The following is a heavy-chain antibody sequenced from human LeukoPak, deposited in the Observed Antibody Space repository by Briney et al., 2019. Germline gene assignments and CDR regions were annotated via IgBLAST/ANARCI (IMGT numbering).Heavy chain of an antibody. Sequence: GGSLRLSCAASGFTFDDYAMHWVRQAPGKGLEWVSGVSWSSGSIGYADSVKGRFTISRDNAKNSLYLQMDSLRAEDTALYYCAKDISLGSRFWYFDLWGRGTLVIVSS. D-gene: IGHD3-16*01. J-gene: IGHJ2*01. CDR1: GFTFDDYA. CDR2: VSWSSGSI. V-gene: IGHV3-9*01. CDR3: AKDISLGSRFWYFDL.